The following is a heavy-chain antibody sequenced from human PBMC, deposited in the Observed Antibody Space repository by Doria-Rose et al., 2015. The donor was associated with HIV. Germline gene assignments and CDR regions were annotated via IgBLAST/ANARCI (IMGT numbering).Heavy chain of an antibody. D-gene: IGHD6-13*01. CDR1: GVSLSSPGMG. CDR2: IFSDDER. Sequence: GSGPVLVKPTETLTLTCTVSGVSLSSPGMGVSWIRQPPGKALEWLANIFSDDERSYKTSLKSRLTISRGTSKSQVVLTLTDMDPVDTATYYCARIKSSRWYHKYYFDFWGQGTLVIVSA. J-gene: IGHJ4*02. CDR3: ARIKSSRWYHKYYFDF. V-gene: IGHV2-26*01.